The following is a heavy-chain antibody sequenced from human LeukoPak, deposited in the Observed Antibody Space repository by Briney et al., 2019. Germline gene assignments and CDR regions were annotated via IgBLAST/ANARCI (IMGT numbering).Heavy chain of an antibody. CDR2: IYSSGST. Sequence: SETLSLTCTVSGGSIYAYYWNWVRQPAGKGLEWIGRIYSSGSTNYNPSLRSRVTMSVDTSKNQFSLNLTSVTAADTAVYYCARERVNYDFWSGYYSYMDVWGKGTTVTVSS. V-gene: IGHV4-4*07. J-gene: IGHJ6*03. D-gene: IGHD3-3*01. CDR1: GGSIYAYY. CDR3: ARERVNYDFWSGYYSYMDV.